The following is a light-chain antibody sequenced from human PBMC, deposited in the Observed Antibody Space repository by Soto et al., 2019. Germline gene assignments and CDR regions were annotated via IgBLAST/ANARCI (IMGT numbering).Light chain of an antibody. CDR1: QSLVHSDGITY. CDR3: MQGTHWPIT. V-gene: IGKV2-30*02. CDR2: KVS. J-gene: IGKJ5*01. Sequence: DVLMTQSPLSLPVTLGHPASISFRSNQSLVHSDGITYFSWFQQRPGRSPRRLIYKVSNRDSGVPARFSGSGSGTDFALKISRVEAEDVGVYYCMQGTHWPITFGQGTRLEI.